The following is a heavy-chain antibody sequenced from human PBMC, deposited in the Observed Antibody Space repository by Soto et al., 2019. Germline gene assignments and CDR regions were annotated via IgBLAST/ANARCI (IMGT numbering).Heavy chain of an antibody. CDR1: GFTFTSHE. CDR2: INGGGSSI. D-gene: IGHD6-19*01. CDR3: ATPIEDSCSGNYYFDV. J-gene: IGHJ2*01. Sequence: EMQLVESGGGWVQPGGSLRLSCAASGFTFTSHEMNWVRQAPGKGPEWLSYINGGGSSIYYADSVKGRFTISRDNAKNSLYLQMNSLRGEDSAVYYCATPIEDSCSGNYYFDVWGRGTLVTVSS. V-gene: IGHV3-48*03.